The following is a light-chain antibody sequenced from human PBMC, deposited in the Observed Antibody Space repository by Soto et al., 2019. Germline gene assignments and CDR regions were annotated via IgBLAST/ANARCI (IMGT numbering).Light chain of an antibody. V-gene: IGKV1-5*01. Sequence: DIQMTQSPSTLSASVGDRVTITCRASQSSSSWLAWYQQKPGKAPKLLIYDASSLESGVPSRFSGSGSGTEFTLTISSLQPDDFATYYCQQYSSFSRTFGQGTKLEIK. CDR1: QSSSSW. J-gene: IGKJ2*01. CDR2: DAS. CDR3: QQYSSFSRT.